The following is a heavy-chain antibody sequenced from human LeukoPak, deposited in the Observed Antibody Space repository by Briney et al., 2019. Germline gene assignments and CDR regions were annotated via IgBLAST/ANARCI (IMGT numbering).Heavy chain of an antibody. CDR3: ARDTRNYDFWTGYSFDS. V-gene: IGHV3-21*01. D-gene: IGHD3-3*01. CDR1: GFTFSSYN. Sequence: GGSLRLSCAASGFTFSSYNMNWVRQAPGKGLEWVSFISSSSNYIYYADSVKGRFTISRGNAKNSLYLQMNSLRAEDTAVYYCARDTRNYDFWTGYSFDSWGQGTLVTVSS. J-gene: IGHJ4*02. CDR2: ISSSSNYI.